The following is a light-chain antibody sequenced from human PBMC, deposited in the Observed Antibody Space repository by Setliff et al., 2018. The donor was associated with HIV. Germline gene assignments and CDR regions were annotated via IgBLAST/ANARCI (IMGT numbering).Light chain of an antibody. J-gene: IGLJ1*01. CDR1: SSDVGGYNY. Sequence: QSALTQPASVSGSPGQSITISCTGTSSDVGGYNYVPWYQQHPGKAPKLMISDVSKRPSGVSSRFSGSKSGNTASLTISGLQTEDEADYYCSSYTSSSTYVFGTGTKVTVL. CDR2: DVS. CDR3: SSYTSSSTYV. V-gene: IGLV2-14*01.